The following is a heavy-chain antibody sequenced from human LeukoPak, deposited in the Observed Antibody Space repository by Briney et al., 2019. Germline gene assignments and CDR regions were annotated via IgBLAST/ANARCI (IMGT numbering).Heavy chain of an antibody. CDR1: GFTFSDYY. Sequence: GGSLRLSCAASGFTFSDYYMSWIRQAPGKGLEWVSYISSSGSTIYYADSVKGRFIISRDNAKNSLYLQMNSLRAEDTAVYYCAREGQRLGTYWYFDLWGRGTLVTVSS. D-gene: IGHD6-25*01. CDR2: ISSSGSTI. CDR3: AREGQRLGTYWYFDL. V-gene: IGHV3-11*01. J-gene: IGHJ2*01.